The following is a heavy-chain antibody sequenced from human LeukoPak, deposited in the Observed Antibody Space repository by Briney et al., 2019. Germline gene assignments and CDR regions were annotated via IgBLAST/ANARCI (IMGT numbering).Heavy chain of an antibody. D-gene: IGHD2-15*01. CDR1: GFIFSSYS. CDR3: ASLLGSYCSGGSCYV. CDR2: ITSSSSYI. J-gene: IGHJ4*02. V-gene: IGHV3-21*01. Sequence: GGSLRLSCAASGFIFSSYSMNWVRQAPGKGLEWVSSITSSSSYIYYADSVKGRFTICRDNAKKSLYLQMNSLRADDTAVYYCASLLGSYCSGGSCYVWGQGTLVTVSS.